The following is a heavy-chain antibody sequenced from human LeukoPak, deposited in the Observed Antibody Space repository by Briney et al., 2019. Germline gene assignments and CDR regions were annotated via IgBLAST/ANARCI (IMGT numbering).Heavy chain of an antibody. Sequence: SETLSLTCTVSGGSISSSSYYWGWIRQPPGKGLEWIGSIYYSGSTYYNPSLKSRVTISVDTSKNQFSLKLSSVTAADTALYYCASKAGYCNGGICYGPLDFWGQGTLVTVSS. CDR3: ASKAGYCNGGICYGPLDF. V-gene: IGHV4-39*07. CDR2: IYYSGST. D-gene: IGHD2-15*01. J-gene: IGHJ4*02. CDR1: GGSISSSSYY.